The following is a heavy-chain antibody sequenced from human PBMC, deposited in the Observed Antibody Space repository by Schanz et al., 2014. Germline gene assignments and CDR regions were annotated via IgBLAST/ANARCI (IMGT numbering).Heavy chain of an antibody. CDR3: AKAADWPVTRFDP. J-gene: IGHJ5*02. CDR1: GFSFSDHA. CDR2: LSEGGGGT. D-gene: IGHD3-9*01. V-gene: IGHV3-23*04. Sequence: EEQLVESGGGLVQPGGSLRLSCAASGFSFSDHAMDWVRQAAGKGLEWVSALSEGGGGTHYADSVRGRFTISSDSSKNTLYLQMSSLRADDTAVYYCAKAADWPVTRFDPWGQGTLVTVSS.